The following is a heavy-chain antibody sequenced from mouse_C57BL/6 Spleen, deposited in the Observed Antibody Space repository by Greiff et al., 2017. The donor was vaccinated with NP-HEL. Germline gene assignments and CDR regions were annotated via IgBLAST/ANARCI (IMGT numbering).Heavy chain of an antibody. CDR3: ARSGHFDY. CDR1: GYTFTSYG. CDR2: IYPRSGNT. V-gene: IGHV1-81*01. Sequence: QVQLKESGAELARPGASVKLSCKASGYTFTSYGISWVKQRTGQGLEWIGEIYPRSGNTYYIEKFKGKATLTADKSSSTAYMELRSLTSEDSAVYFCARSGHFDYWGQGTTLTVSS. J-gene: IGHJ2*01. D-gene: IGHD3-2*02.